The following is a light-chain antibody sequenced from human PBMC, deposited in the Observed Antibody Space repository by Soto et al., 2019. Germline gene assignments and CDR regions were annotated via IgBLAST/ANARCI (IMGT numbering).Light chain of an antibody. CDR3: QQRSNWPLLT. CDR1: KSVSTY. CDR2: DAS. J-gene: IGKJ4*01. Sequence: EILLTQSPATLSLSPGERATLPGRASKSVSTYLAWYQQNPGQPPRLLIYDASNRATGIPARFSGSGSGTDFTLTISSLEPEDFAVYYCQQRSNWPLLTFGGGTRVEIK. V-gene: IGKV3-11*01.